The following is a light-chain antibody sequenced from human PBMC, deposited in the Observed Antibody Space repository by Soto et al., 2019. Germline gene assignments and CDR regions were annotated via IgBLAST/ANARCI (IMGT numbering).Light chain of an antibody. CDR3: QSYDSNLSGSV. CDR2: GST. CDR1: SSNIGAGYD. J-gene: IGLJ1*01. V-gene: IGLV1-40*01. Sequence: QSVLTQPPSVSGAPGQGVSISCSGTSSNIGAGYDVHWYQHLPGTAPKLLIYGSTHRPSGVPDRFSGSKSDTSASLAITGLQADDEADSYCQSYDSNLSGSVFGTGTKVTVL.